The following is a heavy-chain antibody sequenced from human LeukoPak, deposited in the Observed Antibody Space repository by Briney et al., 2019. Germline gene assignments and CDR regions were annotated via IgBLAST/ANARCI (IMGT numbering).Heavy chain of an antibody. Sequence: SETLSLTCTVSGGSISSYYLSWIRQPPGKGLEWIGYIYYSGSTNYNPSLKSRVTISVDTSKNQFSLKLSSVTAADTAVYYCAGTYYGFWSGYYPHYYYYYMDVWGKGTTVTVSS. V-gene: IGHV4-59*01. CDR2: IYYSGST. D-gene: IGHD3-3*01. CDR3: AGTYYGFWSGYYPHYYYYYMDV. CDR1: GGSISSYY. J-gene: IGHJ6*03.